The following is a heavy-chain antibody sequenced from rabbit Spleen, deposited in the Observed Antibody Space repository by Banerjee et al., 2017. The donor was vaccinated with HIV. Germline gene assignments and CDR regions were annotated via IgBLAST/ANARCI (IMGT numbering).Heavy chain of an antibody. Sequence: QEQLVESGGGLVKPGASLTLTCKASGFSFSSGYYMSWVRQAPGKGLEWIGCIGAGTGTTYYASWAKGRFTISKTSSTTVTLQVTSLTAADTATYFCASAYSDIYFNLWGQGTLVTVS. CDR1: GFSFSSGYY. V-gene: IGHV1S45*01. D-gene: IGHD6-1*01. J-gene: IGHJ4*01. CDR3: ASAYSDIYFNL. CDR2: IGAGTGTT.